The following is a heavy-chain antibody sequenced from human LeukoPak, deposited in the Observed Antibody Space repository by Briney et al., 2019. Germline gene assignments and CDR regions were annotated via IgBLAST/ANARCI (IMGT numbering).Heavy chain of an antibody. D-gene: IGHD5-18*01. J-gene: IGHJ4*02. V-gene: IGHV3-74*01. Sequence: GGSLRLSCAVSGFTFSSYWMHWVRQAPGKGLVWVSRINSDGSSTSYEDCVKGRFTISRDNAKNKLYLKMNSVSAEDTDVYYCAREWGTAVVTGFDYWGQGTLVTVSS. CDR2: INSDGSST. CDR3: AREWGTAVVTGFDY. CDR1: GFTFSSYW.